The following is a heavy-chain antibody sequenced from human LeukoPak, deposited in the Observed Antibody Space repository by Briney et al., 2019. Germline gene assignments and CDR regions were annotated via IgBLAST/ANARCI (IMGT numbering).Heavy chain of an antibody. J-gene: IGHJ5*02. CDR2: IYYSGST. CDR3: ARGGYYGSGNDFRFDP. CDR1: GGSISSYY. V-gene: IGHV4-59*01. D-gene: IGHD3-10*01. Sequence: SETLSLTCTVSGGSISSYYWSWIRQPPGKGLEWIGYIYYSGSTSYNPSLKSRVTISVDTSKNQFSLKLSSVAAADTAVYYCARGGYYGSGNDFRFDPWGQGTLVTVPS.